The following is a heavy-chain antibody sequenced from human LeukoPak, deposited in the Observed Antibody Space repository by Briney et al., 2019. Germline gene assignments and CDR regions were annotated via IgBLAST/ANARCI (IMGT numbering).Heavy chain of an antibody. J-gene: IGHJ5*02. Sequence: SETLSLTCTVSGGSISSYYWSWIRQPPGKGLEWIGYIYYSGSTNYNPSLKSRVTISVDTSKNQFSLRLSSVTAADTAVYYCAREGYCTNGICSNWFDPWGQGTLVTVSS. D-gene: IGHD2-8*01. CDR3: AREGYCTNGICSNWFDP. CDR1: GGSISSYY. CDR2: IYYSGST. V-gene: IGHV4-59*01.